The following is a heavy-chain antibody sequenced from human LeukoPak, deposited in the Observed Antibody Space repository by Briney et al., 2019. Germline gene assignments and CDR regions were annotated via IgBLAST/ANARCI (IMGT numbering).Heavy chain of an antibody. J-gene: IGHJ4*02. V-gene: IGHV1-8*01. Sequence: ASVKVSCKASGYTFTSYDINWVRQATGQGLEWMGYMNPNSGNTVSAQKFRGRVTMTTDTSTSTAYMELRSLRSDDTAVYYCARRYFDWDEDLGLDYWGQGTLVTVSS. CDR2: MNPNSGNT. CDR3: ARRYFDWDEDLGLDY. CDR1: GYTFTSYD. D-gene: IGHD3-9*01.